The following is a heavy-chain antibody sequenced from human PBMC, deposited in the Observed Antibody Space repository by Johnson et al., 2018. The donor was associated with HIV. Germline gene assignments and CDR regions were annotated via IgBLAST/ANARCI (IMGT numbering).Heavy chain of an antibody. CDR1: GFTVSSNY. V-gene: IGHV3-53*01. CDR3: ASTGYGDGVGDAFDI. CDR2: SYSGGST. Sequence: VQLVESGGGLIQPGGSLRLSCAASGFTVSSNYMSWVRQAPGKGLEWVSVSYSGGSTYYADSVKGRFTISRDNSKNTLYLQMNSLRAEDTAVYSWASTGYGDGVGDAFDIWGQGTMVTVSS. J-gene: IGHJ3*02. D-gene: IGHD4-17*01.